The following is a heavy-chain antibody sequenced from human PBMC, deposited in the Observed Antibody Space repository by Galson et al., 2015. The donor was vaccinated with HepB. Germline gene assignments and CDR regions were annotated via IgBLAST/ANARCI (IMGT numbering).Heavy chain of an antibody. CDR2: ILPLFGTA. J-gene: IGHJ6*02. D-gene: IGHD3-16*01. CDR1: GGTFSSHA. CDR3: ARALGGMVSPIGTWGLGGGLDI. V-gene: IGHV1-69*06. Sequence: SVKVSCKASGGTFSSHAFNWVRQAPGQGLEWVGRILPLFGTANYAQKFQDRVTVTADRSPYTVYLELASLRSEDTAVYYCARALGGMVSPIGTWGLGGGLDIGGQGTTVTVSS.